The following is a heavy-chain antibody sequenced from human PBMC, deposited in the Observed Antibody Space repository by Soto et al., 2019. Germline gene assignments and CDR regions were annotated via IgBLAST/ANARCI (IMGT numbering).Heavy chain of an antibody. J-gene: IGHJ4*02. Sequence: QITLQESGPTLVKPTQTLMLTCTFSGFSFTTAGVAVGWIRQTPGGALEWLTLIYYNDDRRFSPSLKTRLTITGDTSKNQVVLSLTNVDPGDTATYFCAHSDGGYEIIYFDFWGQGIPVTVYS. V-gene: IGHV2-5*01. D-gene: IGHD5-12*01. CDR3: AHSDGGYEIIYFDF. CDR1: GFSFTTAGVA. CDR2: IYYNDDR.